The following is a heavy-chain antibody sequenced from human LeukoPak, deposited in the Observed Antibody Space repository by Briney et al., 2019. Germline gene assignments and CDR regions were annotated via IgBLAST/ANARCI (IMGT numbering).Heavy chain of an antibody. CDR3: ARAPSHSYLRRDAFDI. V-gene: IGHV4-34*01. Sequence: SETLSLTCAVYGGSFSGYYWSWLRQPPGKGLEWIGEINHSGSTNYNPSLKSRVTISVDTSKNQFSLKLSSATAADTAVYYCARAPSHSYLRRDAFDIWGQGTMVTASS. J-gene: IGHJ3*02. D-gene: IGHD1-26*01. CDR1: GGSFSGYY. CDR2: INHSGST.